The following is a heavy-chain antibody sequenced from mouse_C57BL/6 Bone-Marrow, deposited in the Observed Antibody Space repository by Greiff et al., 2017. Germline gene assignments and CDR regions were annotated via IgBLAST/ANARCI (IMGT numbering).Heavy chain of an antibody. J-gene: IGHJ1*03. V-gene: IGHV1-55*01. Sequence: VQLQQPGAELVKPGASVKMSCKASGYTFTSYWITWVKQRPGQGLEWIGDIYPGSGSTNYNEKFKSKATLTVDTSSSTAYMQLSSLTTEDSAIYYCARYPYWYFDVWGTGTTVTVSS. CDR3: ARYPYWYFDV. CDR1: GYTFTSYW. CDR2: IYPGSGST.